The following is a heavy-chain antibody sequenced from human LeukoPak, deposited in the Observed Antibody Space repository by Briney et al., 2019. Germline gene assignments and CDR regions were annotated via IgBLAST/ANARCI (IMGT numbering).Heavy chain of an antibody. CDR3: ARVLGAHRYGSIVH. J-gene: IGHJ4*02. D-gene: IGHD5-18*01. CDR1: GYTFTTYY. Sequence: ASVKVSCKASGYTFTTYYMHWVRQAPGQGLVWMGIINPSSGSTSYAQKFQGRVTMTRDTSTSTVYMELSSLRSEDTAIYYCARVLGAHRYGSIVHWGQGTLVTVSS. V-gene: IGHV1-46*01. CDR2: INPSSGST.